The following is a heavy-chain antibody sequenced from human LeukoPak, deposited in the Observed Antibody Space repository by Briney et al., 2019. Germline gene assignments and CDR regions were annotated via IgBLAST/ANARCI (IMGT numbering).Heavy chain of an antibody. J-gene: IGHJ5*02. V-gene: IGHV1-69*13. D-gene: IGHD2-15*01. CDR3: ARGTCSGGSCYSAPSNWFDP. CDR2: IIPIFGTA. CDR1: GGTFSSYA. Sequence: SVKVSCKASGGTFSSYAISWVRQAPEQGLEWMGGIIPIFGTANYAQKFQGRVTITADESTSTAYMELSSLRSEDTAVYYCARGTCSGGSCYSAPSNWFDPWGQGTLVTVSS.